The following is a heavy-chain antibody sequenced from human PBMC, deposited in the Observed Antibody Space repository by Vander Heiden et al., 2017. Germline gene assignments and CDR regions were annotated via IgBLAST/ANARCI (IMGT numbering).Heavy chain of an antibody. CDR2: IYHSGST. CDR1: GYSISSGYY. Sequence: QVQLQESGPGLVKPSETLSLPCAVSGYSISSGYYWGWIRQPPGKGLEWIGRIYHSGSTYYNPSLKSRVTISVDTSKNQFSLKLSSVTAADTAVYYCARVGLNSSSWPLPIDYWGQGTLVTVSS. V-gene: IGHV4-38-2*01. CDR3: ARVGLNSSSWPLPIDY. D-gene: IGHD6-13*01. J-gene: IGHJ4*02.